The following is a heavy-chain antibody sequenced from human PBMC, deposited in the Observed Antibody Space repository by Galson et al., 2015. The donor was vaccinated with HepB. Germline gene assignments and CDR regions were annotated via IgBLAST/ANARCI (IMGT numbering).Heavy chain of an antibody. CDR2: ISYDGSNK. J-gene: IGHJ4*02. Sequence: SLRLSCAASGFTFSSYAMHWVRQAPGKGLEWVAVISYDGSNKYYADSVKGRFTISRDNSKNTLYLQMNSLRAEDTAVYYCARGGDTYYYDSSGYLDYWGQGTLVTVSS. CDR1: GFTFSSYA. CDR3: ARGGDTYYYDSSGYLDY. D-gene: IGHD3-22*01. V-gene: IGHV3-30*04.